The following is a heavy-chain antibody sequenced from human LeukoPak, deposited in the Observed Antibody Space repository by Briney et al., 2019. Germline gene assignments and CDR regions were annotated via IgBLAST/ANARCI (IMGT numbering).Heavy chain of an antibody. CDR3: ARDYDGGWYHYYYDSSGYCDY. D-gene: IGHD3-22*01. CDR1: GYTFTSYG. J-gene: IGHJ4*02. V-gene: IGHV1-18*01. CDR2: ISAYNGNT. Sequence: ASVKVSCKASGYTFTSYGISWVRQAPGQGLEWMGWISAYNGNTNYAQKLQGRVTMTTDTSTSTAYMELRSLRSDDTAVYYCARDYDGGWYHYYYDSSGYCDYWGQGTLVTVSS.